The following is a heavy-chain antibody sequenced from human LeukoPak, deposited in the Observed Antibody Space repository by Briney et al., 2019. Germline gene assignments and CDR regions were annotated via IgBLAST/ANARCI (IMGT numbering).Heavy chain of an antibody. V-gene: IGHV1-18*01. Sequence: ASVKVSCKASGYTFTSYGISWVRQAPGQGLEWMGWISAYNGNTNYAQKLQGRVTMTTDTSTSTAYMELRSLRSDDTAVYYCARVPLDTLRFLDWPPPPPRPSGNYYMDVWGKGTTVTVSS. J-gene: IGHJ6*03. CDR3: ARVPLDTLRFLDWPPPPPRPSGNYYMDV. CDR1: GYTFTSYG. CDR2: ISAYNGNT. D-gene: IGHD3-3*01.